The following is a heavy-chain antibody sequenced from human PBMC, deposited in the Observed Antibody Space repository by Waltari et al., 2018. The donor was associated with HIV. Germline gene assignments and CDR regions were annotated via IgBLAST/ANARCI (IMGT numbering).Heavy chain of an antibody. D-gene: IGHD3-10*01. J-gene: IGHJ4*02. V-gene: IGHV4-61*01. CDR2: IYYSGST. Sequence: QVQLQESGPGLVKPSETLSLPCTVSGGSVSSGSYYWSWIRQPPGKGLEWIGYIYYSGSTNYNPSLKSRVTISVDTSKNQFSLKLSSVTAADTAVYYCARDNYGSGGSDYWGQGTLVTVSS. CDR1: GGSVSSGSYY. CDR3: ARDNYGSGGSDY.